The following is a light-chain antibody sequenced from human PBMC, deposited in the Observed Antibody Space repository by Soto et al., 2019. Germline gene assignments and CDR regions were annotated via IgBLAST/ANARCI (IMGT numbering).Light chain of an antibody. J-gene: IGKJ5*01. V-gene: IGKV1-39*01. CDR1: QDISNY. Sequence: DFQTTPMPSSRSASVGDRVTITCQACQDISNYLNWYQQKPGLAPKLLIYAASSLQSGVPSRFSGSGSGTGFTLTISSLQPEDFATYYCQQSYSTPIAFGRGTRLEIK. CDR2: AAS. CDR3: QQSYSTPIA.